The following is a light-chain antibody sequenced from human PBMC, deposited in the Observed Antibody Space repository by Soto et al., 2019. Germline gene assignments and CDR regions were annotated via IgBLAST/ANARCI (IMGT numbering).Light chain of an antibody. V-gene: IGKV3-15*01. Sequence: EIVMTQSPFTLSVSPGERATLSCRASQSVSSNLAWYQQKPGQAPSLLIYGASTRAAGDPPRFSGTGSGTEFTLTISSLQSEDFALYYCQQYNDWPLTFGQGTKVDI. J-gene: IGKJ1*01. CDR2: GAS. CDR3: QQYNDWPLT. CDR1: QSVSSN.